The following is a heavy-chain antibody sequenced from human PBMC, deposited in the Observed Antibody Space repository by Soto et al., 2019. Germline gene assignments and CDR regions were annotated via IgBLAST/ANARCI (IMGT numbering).Heavy chain of an antibody. J-gene: IGHJ5*02. V-gene: IGHV1-46*03. D-gene: IGHD3-16*01. Sequence: QVHLVQSGAEVKKPGASVKVSCKASGYTFTNYYIHWVRQAPGQGLEWMGIINPISGTTLYAQNCQGRLNMTRDTSTSTVYMELNRLNSEDTAVYFCARASPSQLGWFDPWGQGTLVIVSS. CDR2: INPISGTT. CDR1: GYTFTNYY. CDR3: ARASPSQLGWFDP.